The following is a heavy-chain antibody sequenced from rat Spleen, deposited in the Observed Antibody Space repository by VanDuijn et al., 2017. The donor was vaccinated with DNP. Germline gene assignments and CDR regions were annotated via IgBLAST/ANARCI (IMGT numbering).Heavy chain of an antibody. J-gene: IGHJ3*01. V-gene: IGHV5-20*01. CDR1: GFTFSDYY. CDR2: INPDGGST. Sequence: EVLVVDSGGGLVQPGGSLRLSCAASGFTFSDYYMSWVRQAPTTGLEWVASINPDGGSTYYRDSVKGRFTISRDNAKSSLYLQMDSLRSEDTATYYCTTDAAYWGQGTLVTVS. CDR3: TTDAAY.